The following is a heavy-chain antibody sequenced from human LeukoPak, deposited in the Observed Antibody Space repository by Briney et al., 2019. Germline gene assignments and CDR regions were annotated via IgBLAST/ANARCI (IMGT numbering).Heavy chain of an antibody. CDR2: INPNSGGT. Sequence: ASVKVSCKASGYTFTGYYMHWVRQAPGQGLGWMGRINPNSGGTNYAQKFQGRVTMTRDTSISTAYMELSRLRSDDTAVYYCARDPSLLYGMDVWGQGTTVTVSS. CDR3: ARDPSLLYGMDV. J-gene: IGHJ6*02. V-gene: IGHV1-2*06. CDR1: GYTFTGYY.